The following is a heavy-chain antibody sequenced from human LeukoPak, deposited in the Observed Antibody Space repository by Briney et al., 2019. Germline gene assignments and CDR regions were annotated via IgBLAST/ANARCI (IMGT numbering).Heavy chain of an antibody. Sequence: PGGSRKISCKGSGSTFTSYCIGWMRQLPGKGRGGLRIIYRGDSDTRCSRSFPGQLTISAAKSITTAYMQWSRLKASDTAMYYCARRNYYDSSGYLKDWGQGTLVTVSS. CDR3: ARRNYYDSSGYLKD. D-gene: IGHD3-22*01. J-gene: IGHJ4*02. V-gene: IGHV5-51*01. CDR1: GSTFTSYC. CDR2: IYRGDSDT.